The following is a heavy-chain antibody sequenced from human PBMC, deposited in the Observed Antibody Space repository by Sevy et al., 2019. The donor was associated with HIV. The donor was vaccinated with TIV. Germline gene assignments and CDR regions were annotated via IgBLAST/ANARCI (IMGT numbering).Heavy chain of an antibody. CDR2: IYYSGST. CDR1: GASTSRGGYF. V-gene: IGHV4-31*03. D-gene: IGHD3-22*01. CDR3: ASSPYYYDSGGYYRGEYFQH. J-gene: IGHJ1*01. Sequence: SETLSLTCTVSGASTSRGGYFWSWIRQHPGGGLKWIGYIYYSGSTYYNASLKSRLTISVDTSKNQFSLNLSSVTAADTAVYYCASSPYYYDSGGYYRGEYFQHWGQGTLVTVSS.